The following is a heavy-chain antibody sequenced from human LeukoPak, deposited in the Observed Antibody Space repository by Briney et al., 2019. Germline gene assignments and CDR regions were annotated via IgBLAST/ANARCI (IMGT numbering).Heavy chain of an antibody. V-gene: IGHV1-69*01. Sequence: SVKVSCKASGGTFSSYAISWVRQAPGQGLEWMGGIIPIFGTANYAQKFQGRVTITADESTSTAYMELSSLRSEDTAVYYCARKRGRYCSSTSCYSVRGNWFDPWGQGTLVTVSS. CDR2: IIPIFGTA. CDR3: ARKRGRYCSSTSCYSVRGNWFDP. CDR1: GGTFSSYA. J-gene: IGHJ5*02. D-gene: IGHD2-2*01.